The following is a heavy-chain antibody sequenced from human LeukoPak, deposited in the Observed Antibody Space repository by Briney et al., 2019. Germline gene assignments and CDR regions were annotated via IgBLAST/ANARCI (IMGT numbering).Heavy chain of an antibody. V-gene: IGHV3-23*01. D-gene: IGHD3-22*01. CDR1: GFTVNNYA. J-gene: IGHJ4*02. Sequence: GGSLRLSCEVSGFTVNNYAMSWGRQAPGKGLEWVSAISPGGSDTYYTDSVRGRFTISRDNSKSTLYLQMSSLRAEDSAVYYCAKRGAYESMAAFDYWGQGTLVTVSS. CDR3: AKRGAYESMAAFDY. CDR2: ISPGGSDT.